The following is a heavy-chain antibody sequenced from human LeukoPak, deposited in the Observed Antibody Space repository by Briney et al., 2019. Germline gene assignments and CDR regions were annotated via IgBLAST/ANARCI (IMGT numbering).Heavy chain of an antibody. Sequence: ASVKVSCKASGYTFTSYGISWVRQAPGQGLEWMGWISAYNGNTNYAQKLQGRVTMTTDTSTSTAYMELRSLRSDDTAAYYCARSMSIAARRTSYYGMDVWGQGTTVTVSS. J-gene: IGHJ6*02. V-gene: IGHV1-18*01. D-gene: IGHD6-6*01. CDR3: ARSMSIAARRTSYYGMDV. CDR2: ISAYNGNT. CDR1: GYTFTSYG.